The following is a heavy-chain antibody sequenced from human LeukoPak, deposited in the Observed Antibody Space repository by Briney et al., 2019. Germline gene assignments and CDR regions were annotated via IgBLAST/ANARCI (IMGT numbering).Heavy chain of an antibody. D-gene: IGHD6-6*01. CDR2: IIPIFGTA. V-gene: IGHV1-69*13. Sequence: ASVKVSCKSSGGTFSSYAISWVRQAPGQGLEWIGGIIPIFGTANYAQKFQGRVTITADESTSTAYMELSSLRSEDTAVYYCARVRIAAGYFDLWGRGTLVTVSS. J-gene: IGHJ2*01. CDR1: GGTFSSYA. CDR3: ARVRIAAGYFDL.